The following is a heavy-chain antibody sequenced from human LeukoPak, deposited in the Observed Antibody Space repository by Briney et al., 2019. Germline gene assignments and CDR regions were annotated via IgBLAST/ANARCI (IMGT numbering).Heavy chain of an antibody. D-gene: IGHD3-22*01. Sequence: RPGGSLRLSCAASGFTFDDYGMSWVRQAPGKGLEWVSGINWNGGSTGYADSVKGRFTISRDNAKNSLYLQTNSLRAEDTALYYCARHTYYYDSSGFPSPPFDYWGQGTLVTVSS. CDR2: INWNGGST. V-gene: IGHV3-20*04. CDR3: ARHTYYYDSSGFPSPPFDY. CDR1: GFTFDDYG. J-gene: IGHJ4*02.